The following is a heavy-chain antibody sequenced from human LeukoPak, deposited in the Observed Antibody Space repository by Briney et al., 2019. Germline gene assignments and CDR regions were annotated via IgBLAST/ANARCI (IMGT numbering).Heavy chain of an antibody. CDR3: AREATRTGTNAFDI. CDR2: INPSGGST. V-gene: IGHV1-46*01. Sequence: ASVKVSCKASGYTFTSYYMHWVRQAPGQGLEWMGIINPSGGSTSYAQKFQGRVTMTRDMSTSTAYMELRSLRSDDTAVYYCAREATRTGTNAFDIWGQGTMVTVSS. J-gene: IGHJ3*02. CDR1: GYTFTSYY. D-gene: IGHD1-14*01.